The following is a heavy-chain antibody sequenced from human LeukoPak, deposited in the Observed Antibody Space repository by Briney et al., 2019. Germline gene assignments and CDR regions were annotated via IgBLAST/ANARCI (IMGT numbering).Heavy chain of an antibody. CDR1: GFPIGRYW. V-gene: IGHV3-7*01. D-gene: IGHD2/OR15-2a*01. J-gene: IGHJ3*01. CDR2: IRQDGSEK. Sequence: PGGSLRLSCAGSGFPIGRYWMSWVRQAPGKGLEWVTNIRQDGSEKYYVDSVKGRLTISRDNAKNALYLQMNSLRAENTGIYYCARAGYYGDDAFDLWGQGTMVTVSS. CDR3: ARAGYYGDDAFDL.